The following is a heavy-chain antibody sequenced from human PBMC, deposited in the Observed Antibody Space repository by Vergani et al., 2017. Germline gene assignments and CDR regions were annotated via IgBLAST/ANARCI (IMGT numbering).Heavy chain of an antibody. CDR3: ARGVLADDWFDP. CDR2: INHSGST. J-gene: IGHJ5*02. V-gene: IGHV4-34*01. CDR1: GGSFSGYY. D-gene: IGHD4/OR15-4a*01. Sequence: QVQLQQWGAGLLKPSETLSLTCAVYGGSFSGYYWRWIRQPPGKGLEWIGEINHSGSTYYNPSLKSRVTISVYRSKNQFPLKLSAVTAADTAVYYCARGVLADDWFDPWGQGTLVAVSS.